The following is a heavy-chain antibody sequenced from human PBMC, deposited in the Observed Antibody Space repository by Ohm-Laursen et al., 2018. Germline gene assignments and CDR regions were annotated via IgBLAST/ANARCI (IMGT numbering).Heavy chain of an antibody. D-gene: IGHD6-6*01. CDR1: GFTFSTYW. CDR3: ARDSSRRAREGGMDV. V-gene: IGHV3-21*01. CDR2: ISETGSHI. J-gene: IGHJ6*02. Sequence: SLRLSCTASGFTFSTYWMNWIRQAPGKGLEWISYISETGSHIYDADSMRGRFTVARDNAKNLLYLQLNSLRVEDTAVYYCARDSSRRAREGGMDVWGQGTMVTVSS.